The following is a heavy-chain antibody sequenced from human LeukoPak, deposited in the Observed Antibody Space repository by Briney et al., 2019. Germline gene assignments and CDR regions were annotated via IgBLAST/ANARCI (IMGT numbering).Heavy chain of an antibody. Sequence: GESLKISCKGSGYSFTSYWIDWVRQMPGKGLEWMGIIYPGDSDTRYSPSFQGQVTISADKSISTAYLQWSSLKASDTAMYYCASEGGAYCSSTSCYAYWGQGTLVTVSS. J-gene: IGHJ4*02. CDR3: ASEGGAYCSSTSCYAY. V-gene: IGHV5-51*01. CDR1: GYSFTSYW. D-gene: IGHD2-2*01. CDR2: IYPGDSDT.